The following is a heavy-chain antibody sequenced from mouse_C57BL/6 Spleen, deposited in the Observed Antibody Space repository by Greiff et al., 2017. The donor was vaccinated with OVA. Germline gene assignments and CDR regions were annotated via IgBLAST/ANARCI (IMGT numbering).Heavy chain of an antibody. J-gene: IGHJ1*03. CDR2: IDPSDSET. CDR3: ARFGYYGWYFDV. CDR1: GYTFTSYW. Sequence: QVQLQQPGAELVRPGSSVKLSCKASGYTFTSYWMHWVKQRPIQGLEWIGNIDPSDSETHYNQQFKDKATLTVDKSSSTAYMQLSSLTSEDSAVYYCARFGYYGWYFDVWGTGTTVTVSS. V-gene: IGHV1-52*01. D-gene: IGHD1-1*01.